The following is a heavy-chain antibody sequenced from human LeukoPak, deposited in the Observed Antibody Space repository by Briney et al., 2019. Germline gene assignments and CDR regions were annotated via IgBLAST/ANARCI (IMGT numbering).Heavy chain of an antibody. CDR3: ARGRILGYYYYYYGMDV. J-gene: IGHJ6*02. D-gene: IGHD7-27*01. Sequence: SQTLSLTCAISGDSVSSNSAAWNWIRQSPSRGLEWLGRTYYRSKWSNDYAVSVKGRITVNPDTSKNQFSLKLSSVTAADTAVYYCARGRILGYYYYYYGMDVWGQGTTVTVSS. V-gene: IGHV6-1*01. CDR2: TYYRSKWSN. CDR1: GDSVSSNSAA.